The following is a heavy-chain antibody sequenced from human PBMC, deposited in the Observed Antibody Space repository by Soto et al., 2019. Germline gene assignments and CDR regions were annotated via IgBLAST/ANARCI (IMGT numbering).Heavy chain of an antibody. V-gene: IGHV3-9*01. Sequence: EVQLVESGGGLVQPGRSLRLSCAASGFTFDDYAMHWVRQVPGKGLQWVSGLSWNGVTIGYAASVKGRFTISRDNAKKSLYLQMNGLRPDDTAFCAASRAYDSSDYSGFHYGMDVWGLGTTVTVS. J-gene: IGHJ6*02. CDR2: LSWNGVTI. D-gene: IGHD3-22*01. CDR1: GFTFDDYA. CDR3: SRAYDSSDYSGFHYGMDV.